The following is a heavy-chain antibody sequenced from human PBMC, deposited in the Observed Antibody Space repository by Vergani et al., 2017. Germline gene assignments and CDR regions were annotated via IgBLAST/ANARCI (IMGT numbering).Heavy chain of an antibody. J-gene: IGHJ5*02. CDR2: VYPRGTT. CDR1: GVSMQSGRFY. Sequence: QVQLHESGPGMVKPSETLSLICSVPGVSMQSGRFYWTWIRQTAERRLEWMGRVYPRGTTNYNPSLNGRFTIFVDKSKKRLSLRLNSVTAADTAVYYCARGETRTDWFDPWGQGTLVTVSS. D-gene: IGHD3/OR15-3a*01. CDR3: ARGETRTDWFDP. V-gene: IGHV4-61*02.